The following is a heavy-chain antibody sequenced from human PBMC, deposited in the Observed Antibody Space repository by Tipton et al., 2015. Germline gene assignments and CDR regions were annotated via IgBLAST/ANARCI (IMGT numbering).Heavy chain of an antibody. J-gene: IGHJ6*02. CDR3: ARDLEHGMDV. CDR1: GGSVISGNYY. CDR2: ISYTDNA. Sequence: LRLSCTVSGGSVISGNYYWSWIRQPPGKGLEWLGYISYTDNAHYNPSLERRLTISLDTSKNQFSLTLNSVTAADTAVYYCARDLEHGMDVWGQGTTVTVSS. V-gene: IGHV4-61*01. D-gene: IGHD5-24*01.